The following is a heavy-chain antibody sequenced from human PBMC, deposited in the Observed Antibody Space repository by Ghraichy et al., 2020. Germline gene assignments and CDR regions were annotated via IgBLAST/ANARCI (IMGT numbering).Heavy chain of an antibody. CDR1: GFTFSSYG. CDR3: ARDLSHCSGGSCYFIYYYGMDV. CDR2: IWYDGSNK. J-gene: IGHJ6*02. V-gene: IGHV3-33*01. D-gene: IGHD2-15*01. Sequence: LSLTCAASGFTFSSYGMHWVRQAPGKGLEWVAVIWYDGSNKYYADSVKGRFTISRDNSKNTLYLQMNSLRAEDTAVYYCARDLSHCSGGSCYFIYYYGMDVWGQGTTVTVSS.